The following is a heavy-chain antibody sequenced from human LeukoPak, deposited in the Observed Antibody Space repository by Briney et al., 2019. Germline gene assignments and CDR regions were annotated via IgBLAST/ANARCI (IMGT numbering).Heavy chain of an antibody. CDR1: GFTFSSYV. CDR3: AKVKHYYDSSGYSYYFDY. Sequence: GGSLRLSCAASGFTFSSYVMSWVRQAPGKGLEWVSAISGSGGSTYYADSVKGRFTISRDNSKNTLYLQMNSLRAEDTAVYYCAKVKHYYDSSGYSYYFDYWGQGTLVTVSS. J-gene: IGHJ4*02. V-gene: IGHV3-23*01. D-gene: IGHD3-22*01. CDR2: ISGSGGST.